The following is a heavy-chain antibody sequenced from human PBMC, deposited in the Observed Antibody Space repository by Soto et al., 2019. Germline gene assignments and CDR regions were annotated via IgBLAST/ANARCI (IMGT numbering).Heavy chain of an antibody. J-gene: IGHJ6*02. CDR3: ARGLVNADIVLMVYAMGYYYYGMDV. V-gene: IGHV3-30-3*01. CDR1: GFTFSSYA. CDR2: ISYDGSNK. Sequence: GGSLRLSCAASGFTFSSYAMHWVRQAPGKGLEWVAVISYDGSNKYYADSVKGRFTISRDNSKNTLYLQMNSLRAEDTAVYYCARGLVNADIVLMVYAMGYYYYGMDVWGQGTTVTVSS. D-gene: IGHD2-8*01.